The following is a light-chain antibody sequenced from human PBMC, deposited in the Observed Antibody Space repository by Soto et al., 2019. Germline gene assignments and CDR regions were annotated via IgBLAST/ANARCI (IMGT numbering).Light chain of an antibody. V-gene: IGLV1-40*01. CDR3: QSLDISLPGLI. CDR1: NSNIGAGSG. J-gene: IGLJ2*01. CDR2: SNT. Sequence: QSVLTQPPSVTGAPGQWVTISCTGNNSNIGAGSGVNWYQQFPDKAPKLLIYSNTHRPSGVPDRCSGSSTAASASLALTGLHTQDEADDYCQSLDISLPGLIFGGGTKLTVL.